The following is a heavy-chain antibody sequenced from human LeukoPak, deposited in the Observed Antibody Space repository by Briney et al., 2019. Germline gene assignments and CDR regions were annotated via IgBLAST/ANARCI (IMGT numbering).Heavy chain of an antibody. V-gene: IGHV4-31*03. CDR1: GGSISSGGYY. D-gene: IGHD6-13*01. J-gene: IGHJ4*02. Sequence: PSETLSLTCTVSGGSISSGGYYWSWIRQHPGKGLEWIGYIYYSGSTYYNPSLKSRVTISVDTSKNQFSLKLSSVTAADTAVYYCAKVGSSSWSILDYWGQGTLVTVSS. CDR3: AKVGSSSWSILDY. CDR2: IYYSGST.